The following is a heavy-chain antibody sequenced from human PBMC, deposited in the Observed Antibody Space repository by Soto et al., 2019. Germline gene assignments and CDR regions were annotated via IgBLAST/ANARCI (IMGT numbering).Heavy chain of an antibody. V-gene: IGHV3-21*01. J-gene: IGHJ6*02. CDR3: SGCSGGACHQNYGMDV. CDR1: GFPFSSCT. CDR2: ISPSTSHI. Sequence: EVHLVESGGGLVKPGGSLRLSCAVSGFPFSSCTMNWVRQAPGKGLEWVSSISPSTSHIYYADSVKGRFTISRDNAKNSLFLQMNSLRAEDTAMYYCSGCSGGACHQNYGMDVWGQGTTVTVSS. D-gene: IGHD2-15*01.